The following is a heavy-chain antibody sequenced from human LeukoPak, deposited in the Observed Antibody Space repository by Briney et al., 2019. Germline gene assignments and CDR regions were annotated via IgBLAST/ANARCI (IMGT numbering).Heavy chain of an antibody. D-gene: IGHD3-16*02. V-gene: IGHV3-21*01. Sequence: GGSLRLSCAASGFTFSSYSMNWVRQAPGKGLEWVSAISSGSSNIYYADAVKGRFTISRDNAKNSLYLQMNSLRADDTAVYYCARDIGRVVDYWGQGTLVTVSS. CDR2: ISSGSSNI. CDR1: GFTFSSYS. J-gene: IGHJ4*02. CDR3: ARDIGRVVDY.